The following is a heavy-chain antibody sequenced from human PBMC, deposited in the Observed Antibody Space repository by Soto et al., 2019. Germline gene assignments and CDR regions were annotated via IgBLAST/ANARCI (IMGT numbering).Heavy chain of an antibody. Sequence: EVQLLESGGGLVQPGGSLRLSCAASGFTFRSYAMAWVRQTPEKGLQWVSAISGSDGSTYYADSVKGRFTISRENSHYAVFVQMNSVRAGDTAIFYGAKGVRNNWYNPYCFDYWGQGILVTVSS. V-gene: IGHV3-23*01. CDR1: GFTFRSYA. CDR3: AKGVRNNWYNPYCFDY. J-gene: IGHJ4*02. D-gene: IGHD6-13*01. CDR2: ISGSDGST.